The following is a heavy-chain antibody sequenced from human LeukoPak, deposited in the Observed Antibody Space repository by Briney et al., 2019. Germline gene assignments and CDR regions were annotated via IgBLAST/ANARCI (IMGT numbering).Heavy chain of an antibody. Sequence: ASVKVSCKASGYXFTAYYIHWVRQAPGQGLKWMGWFNPNSGGTNYAQEFQGRVTMTRDTSISTAYMELSRLRSDDTAVYYCAREYYFDNSGYYGVGDYWGQGTLVTVSS. D-gene: IGHD3-22*01. J-gene: IGHJ4*02. CDR3: AREYYFDNSGYYGVGDY. V-gene: IGHV1-2*02. CDR2: FNPNSGGT. CDR1: GYXFTAYY.